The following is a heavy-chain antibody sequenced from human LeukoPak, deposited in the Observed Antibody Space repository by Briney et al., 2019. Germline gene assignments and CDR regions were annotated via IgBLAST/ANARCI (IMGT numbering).Heavy chain of an antibody. CDR3: ARYRCLLYSETYWVSDFDI. J-gene: IGHJ3*02. V-gene: IGHV1-18*01. D-gene: IGHD1-26*01. Sequence: ASVTVSCKASGYTFTSHGISWVRQAPGQGLEWMGWISAYNGYADYAQKFQGRVTMTTETSTSTAYMELRSLRSDDTAVYYCARYRCLLYSETYWVSDFDIWGEGTMVTVAS. CDR2: ISAYNGYA. CDR1: GYTFTSHG.